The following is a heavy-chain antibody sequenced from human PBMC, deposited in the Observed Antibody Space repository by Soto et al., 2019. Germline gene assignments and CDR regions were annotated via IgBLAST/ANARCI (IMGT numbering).Heavy chain of an antibody. CDR1: GLTFSGYG. CDR3: ARDFVPRFMTTVTSPLPIYGMDV. CDR2: ISSSSSYI. D-gene: IGHD4-4*01. J-gene: IGHJ6*02. Sequence: GGFLRVWWAALGLTFSGYGMNWVRQAPGKGLEWVSSISSSSSYIYYADSVKGRFTISRDNAKNSLYLQMNSLRAEDTAVYYCARDFVPRFMTTVTSPLPIYGMDVWGQGTTVTVSS. V-gene: IGHV3-21*01.